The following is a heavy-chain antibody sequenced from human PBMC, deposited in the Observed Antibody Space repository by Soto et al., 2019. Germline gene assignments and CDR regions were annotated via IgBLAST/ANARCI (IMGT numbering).Heavy chain of an antibody. CDR3: ARGYCSGGSCRKGGNWFDP. J-gene: IGHJ5*02. Sequence: SETLSLTCTVSGGSISSYYWSWIRHPPGKGLEWIGYIYYSGSTNYNPSLKSRVTISVDTSKNQFSLKLSSVTAADTAVYYCARGYCSGGSCRKGGNWFDPWGQGTLVTVSS. V-gene: IGHV4-59*01. CDR1: GGSISSYY. D-gene: IGHD2-15*01. CDR2: IYYSGST.